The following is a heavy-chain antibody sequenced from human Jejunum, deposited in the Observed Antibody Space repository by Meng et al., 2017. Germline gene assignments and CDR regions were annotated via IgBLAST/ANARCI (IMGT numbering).Heavy chain of an antibody. CDR1: GDSITTNTY. CDR2: IDHRGSP. J-gene: IGHJ4*02. V-gene: IGHV4-4*02. D-gene: IGHD3-22*01. CDR3: AKHGGYYQHY. Sequence: QLELQGSGPVLVKPSGTLSLTCTVSGDSITTNTYWSWVRQSPEKGLEWIGQIDHRGSPYYNPSLKSRVTMSVDKSKSQVSLQLTSVTAADTAVYYCAKHGGYYQHYWGQGTLVTVSS.